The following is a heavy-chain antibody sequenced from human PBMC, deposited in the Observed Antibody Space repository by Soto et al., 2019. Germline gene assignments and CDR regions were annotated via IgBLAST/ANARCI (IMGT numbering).Heavy chain of an antibody. J-gene: IGHJ4*02. CDR3: TRQHPDVPVASAIDY. D-gene: IGHD6-19*01. CDR2: IPSKTNTYAT. CDR1: GFTFSGST. Sequence: EVQLVESGGGLVQPGGSLKLSCAASGFTFSGSTIHWVRQTSGKGLEWVGRIPSKTNTYATAYAASVKGRFTISRDDYKHMAYLQMDSQKTQDTAVYYCTRQHPDVPVASAIDYWGQGTLVTVSS. V-gene: IGHV3-73*02.